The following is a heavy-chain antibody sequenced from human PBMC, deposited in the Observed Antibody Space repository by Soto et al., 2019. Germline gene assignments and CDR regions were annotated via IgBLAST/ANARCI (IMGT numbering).Heavy chain of an antibody. V-gene: IGHV3-23*01. CDR1: GFTFNNYV. CDR2: LSTSGSST. CDR3: ARVVDSSGYSSDYFDY. D-gene: IGHD3-22*01. J-gene: IGHJ4*02. Sequence: GSLRLSCAASGFTFNNYVMSWVRQAPGKGLEWVSTLSTSGSSTFYPDSVKGRFTISSDNSKNTLYLQMNSLRAEDTAVYYCARVVDSSGYSSDYFDYWGQGTLVTVSS.